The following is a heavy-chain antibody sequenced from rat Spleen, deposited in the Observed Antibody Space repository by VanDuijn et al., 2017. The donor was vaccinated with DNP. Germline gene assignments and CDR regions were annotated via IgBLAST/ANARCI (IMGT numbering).Heavy chain of an antibody. CDR3: ARWTRYFDY. D-gene: IGHD1-7*01. V-gene: IGHV3-1*01. CDR2: INYSGYT. J-gene: IGHJ2*01. CDR1: GHSITSNY. Sequence: EVQLVESGPGLVKPSQSLSLTCSVTGHSITSNYWGWIRRFPGNEMEWIGHINYSGYTSYNPSLKSRISISRDTSKSQFFLQLNSVTTEDTATYYCARWTRYFDYWGQGVMVTVSS.